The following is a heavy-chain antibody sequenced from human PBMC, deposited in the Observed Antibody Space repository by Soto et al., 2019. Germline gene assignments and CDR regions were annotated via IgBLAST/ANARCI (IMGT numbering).Heavy chain of an antibody. D-gene: IGHD6-6*01. CDR3: ARTEYSSSSYGMDV. J-gene: IGHJ6*02. Sequence: PGGSLRLSCAASGFTFSSYSMNWVRQAPGKGLEWVSYISSSSSTIYYADSVKGRFTISRDNAKNSLYLQMNSLRDEDTAVYYCARTEYSSSSYGMDVWGQVNTVTVSS. CDR2: ISSSSSTI. V-gene: IGHV3-48*02. CDR1: GFTFSSYS.